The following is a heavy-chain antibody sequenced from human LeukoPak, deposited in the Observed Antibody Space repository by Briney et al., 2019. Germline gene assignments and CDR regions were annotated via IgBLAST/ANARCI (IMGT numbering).Heavy chain of an antibody. J-gene: IGHJ4*02. CDR1: GGSISSSGYY. CDR3: ARRATMVRGVSNFDY. CDR2: IYYSGGT. Sequence: PSETLSLTCTVSGGSISSSGYYWGWIRQPPGKGLEWIGSIYYSGGTYYNPSLKSRVTISVDTSKNQFSLKLSSVTAADTAVYYCARRATMVRGVSNFDYWGQGTLVPASS. D-gene: IGHD3-10*01. V-gene: IGHV4-39*01.